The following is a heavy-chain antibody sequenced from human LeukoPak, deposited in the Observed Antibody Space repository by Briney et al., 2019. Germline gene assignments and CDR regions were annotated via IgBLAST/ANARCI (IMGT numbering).Heavy chain of an antibody. CDR2: ITSSSSDT. CDR3: ARAHDNAVDPVSALKY. CDR1: GFIFSSYP. J-gene: IGHJ4*02. Sequence: GGSLRLSCAASGFIFSSYPMNWVRQAPGKGLEWVSYITSSSSDTHYADSVEGRFTISRDNAKNSLYLQMNSLRAEDTAVYFCARAHDNAVDPVSALKYWGQGTLVTVSS. D-gene: IGHD2-15*01. V-gene: IGHV3-21*05.